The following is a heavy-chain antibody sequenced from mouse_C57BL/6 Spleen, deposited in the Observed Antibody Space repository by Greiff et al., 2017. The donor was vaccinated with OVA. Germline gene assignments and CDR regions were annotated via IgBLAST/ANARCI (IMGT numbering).Heavy chain of an antibody. J-gene: IGHJ4*01. CDR1: GYTFTEYT. CDR2: FYPGSGSL. Sequence: QVQLKQSGAELVKPGASVKLSCKASGYTFTEYTIHWVKQRSGQGLEWIGWFYPGSGSLTYNENFKDKATLPADKSSSPVYMELSRMTAEDAAVYFCARHETAQGLYYAMDYWGQGTSVTVSS. V-gene: IGHV1-62-2*01. D-gene: IGHD3-2*02. CDR3: ARHETAQGLYYAMDY.